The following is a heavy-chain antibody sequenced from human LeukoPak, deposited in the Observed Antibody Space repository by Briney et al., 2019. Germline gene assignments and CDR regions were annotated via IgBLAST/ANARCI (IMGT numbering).Heavy chain of an antibody. CDR1: GGAFSGYY. CDR2: INHSGST. J-gene: IGHJ4*02. D-gene: IGHD6-13*01. CDR3: ARGGRAWQQLVGRFDY. Sequence: PSETLSLTCAVYGGAFSGYYWSWIRQPPGKGLEWIGEINHSGSTNYNPSLKSRVTISVDTSKNQFSLKLSSVTAADTALYYSARGGRAWQQLVGRFDYWGQGTLVTVSS. V-gene: IGHV4-34*01.